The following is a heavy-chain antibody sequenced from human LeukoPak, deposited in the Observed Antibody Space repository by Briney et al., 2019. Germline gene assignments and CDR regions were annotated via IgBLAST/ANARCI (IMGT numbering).Heavy chain of an antibody. CDR3: ARTYYYDSSGAPSRLDY. CDR1: GYTFTSYY. V-gene: IGHV1-46*01. Sequence: ASVKVSCTASGYTFTSYYMHWVRQAPGQGLEWMGLINPSGGSTSYAQKFQGRVTMTRDTSTSTVYMELSSLRSEDTAVYYCARTYYYDSSGAPSRLDYWGQGTLVTVSS. D-gene: IGHD3-22*01. CDR2: INPSGGST. J-gene: IGHJ4*02.